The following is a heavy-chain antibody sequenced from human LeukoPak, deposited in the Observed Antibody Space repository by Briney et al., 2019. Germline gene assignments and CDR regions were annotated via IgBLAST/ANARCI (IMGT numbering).Heavy chain of an antibody. CDR2: ITSSGSTI. CDR1: EFTFSDYY. D-gene: IGHD6-6*01. CDR3: ARIGRPAAFDI. Sequence: GGSLRLSCAASEFTFSDYYMSWIRQAPGKGLEWVSYITSSGSTIYYADSMKGRFTISRDNAKHSLFLQLDSLRAEDTAVYYCARIGRPAAFDIWGQGTLVIVSS. V-gene: IGHV3-11*01. J-gene: IGHJ3*02.